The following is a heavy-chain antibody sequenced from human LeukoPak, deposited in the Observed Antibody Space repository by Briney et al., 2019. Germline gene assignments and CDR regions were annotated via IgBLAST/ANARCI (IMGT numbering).Heavy chain of an antibody. CDR2: IGTSGDYI. Sequence: PGGSLRLSCTASGFIFSTYNMNWVRQAPGKGLEWVSSIGTSGDYIYYADSVQGRFTISRDDAKNSLYLQLNSLRAEDTAVYYCARGGGDYNPFDYWGQGTLVTASS. D-gene: IGHD4-11*01. CDR3: ARGGGDYNPFDY. J-gene: IGHJ4*02. V-gene: IGHV3-21*06. CDR1: GFIFSTYN.